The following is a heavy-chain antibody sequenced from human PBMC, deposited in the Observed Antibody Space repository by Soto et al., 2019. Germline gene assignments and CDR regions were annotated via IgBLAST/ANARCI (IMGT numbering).Heavy chain of an antibody. CDR2: ISSNGGST. V-gene: IGHV3-64*01. CDR3: ARSPEVIAARPGFYYYYYMDV. D-gene: IGHD6-6*01. Sequence: GGSLRLSCAASGFTFSSYAMHWVRQAPGKGLEYVSAISSNGGSTYYANSVKGRFTISRDNSKNTLYLQMGSLGAEDMAVYYCARSPEVIAARPGFYYYYYMDVWGKGTTVTVSS. J-gene: IGHJ6*03. CDR1: GFTFSSYA.